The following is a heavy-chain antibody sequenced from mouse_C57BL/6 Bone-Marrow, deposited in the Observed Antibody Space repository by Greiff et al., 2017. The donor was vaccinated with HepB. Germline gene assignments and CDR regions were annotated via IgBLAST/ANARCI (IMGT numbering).Heavy chain of an antibody. D-gene: IGHD2-2*01. CDR1: GYAFSSSW. V-gene: IGHV1-82*01. J-gene: IGHJ2*01. CDR3: ARGMIYYGFFDY. Sequence: QVQLQQSGPELVKPGASVKISCKASGYAFSSSWMNWVKQRPGKGLEWIGRIYPGDGDTNYNGKFKGKATLTAEKSSSTAYMQLSSLTSEDSAVYFCARGMIYYGFFDYWGQGTTLTVSS. CDR2: IYPGDGDT.